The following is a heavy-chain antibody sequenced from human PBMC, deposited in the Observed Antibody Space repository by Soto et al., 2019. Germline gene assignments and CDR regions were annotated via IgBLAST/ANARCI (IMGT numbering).Heavy chain of an antibody. Sequence: QLQLQESGPGLVKPSETLSLTCTVSGGSISSSSYYWGWIRQPPGKGLEWIGSIYYSGSTYYNPSLKSRVTISVDTSKNQFSLKLSSLTAADTAVYYCARHIMTTVTKDWFDPWGQGTLVTVSS. V-gene: IGHV4-39*01. CDR2: IYYSGST. J-gene: IGHJ5*02. CDR1: GGSISSSSYY. CDR3: ARHIMTTVTKDWFDP. D-gene: IGHD4-17*01.